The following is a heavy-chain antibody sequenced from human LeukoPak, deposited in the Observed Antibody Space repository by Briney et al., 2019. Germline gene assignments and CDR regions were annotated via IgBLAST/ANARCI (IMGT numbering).Heavy chain of an antibody. Sequence: SETLSLTCAVYGGSFSGYYWSWIRQPPRKGLEWIGEINHSGSTNYNPSPKSRVTISVDMSKNQFSLKLSSVTAADTAVYYCARVRHRDIVVVPAAIAVPYYYYMDVWGKGTTVTVSS. J-gene: IGHJ6*03. CDR3: ARVRHRDIVVVPAAIAVPYYYYMDV. CDR2: INHSGST. D-gene: IGHD2-2*02. V-gene: IGHV4-34*01. CDR1: GGSFSGYY.